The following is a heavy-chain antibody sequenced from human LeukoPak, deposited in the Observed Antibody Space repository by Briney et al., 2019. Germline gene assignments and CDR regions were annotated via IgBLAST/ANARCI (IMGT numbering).Heavy chain of an antibody. V-gene: IGHV3-23*01. J-gene: IGHJ4*02. CDR3: AKQLGYCSDGSCYFPY. CDR2: ISNNGGYT. Sequence: GGSLRLSCAASGFTFSSSAMSWVRQAPGKGLEWVSAISNNGGYTYYADSVQGRFTISRDNSKSTLCLQMNSLRAEDTAVYYCAKQLGYCSDGSCYFPYWGQGTLVTVSS. CDR1: GFTFSSSA. D-gene: IGHD2-15*01.